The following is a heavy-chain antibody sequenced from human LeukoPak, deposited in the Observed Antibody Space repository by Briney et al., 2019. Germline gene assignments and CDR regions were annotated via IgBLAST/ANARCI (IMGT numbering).Heavy chain of an antibody. CDR3: ARDLTGYYSFDY. CDR1: GCTSTSFD. Sequence: GGSLRLSCAASGCTSTSFDKHWVRQAPGKGLEWVAVISYDGSNKYYADSVEGRFTISRDNSKNTLYLQMNSLRAEDTAVYYCARDLTGYYSFDYWGQGTLVTVSS. J-gene: IGHJ4*02. D-gene: IGHD3-9*01. CDR2: ISYDGSNK. V-gene: IGHV3-30-3*01.